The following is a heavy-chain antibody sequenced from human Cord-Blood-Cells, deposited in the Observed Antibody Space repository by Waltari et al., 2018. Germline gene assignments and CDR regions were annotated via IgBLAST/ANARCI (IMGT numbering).Heavy chain of an antibody. CDR3: AAREGFTIFGVVTPSRYNWFDP. V-gene: IGHV1-69*01. CDR2: IIPIFGTA. Sequence: QAPGQGLEWMGGIIPIFGTANYAQKFQGRVTITADESTSTAYMELSSLRSEDTAVYYCAAREGFTIFGVVTPSRYNWFDPWGQGTLVTVSS. D-gene: IGHD3-3*01. J-gene: IGHJ5*02.